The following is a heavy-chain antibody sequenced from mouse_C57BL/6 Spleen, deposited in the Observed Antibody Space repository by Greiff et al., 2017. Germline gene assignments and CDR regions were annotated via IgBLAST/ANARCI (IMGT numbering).Heavy chain of an antibody. CDR2: INPHNGGT. J-gene: IGHJ3*01. CDR1: GYTFTDYN. CDR3: ARSLHYDYDVAWFAY. Sequence: EVQLQQSGPELVKPGASVKIPCKASGYTFTDYNMDWVKQSHGKSLEWIGDINPHNGGTLYNQKFKGKATLTVDKSSSTAYMELRSLTSEDTAVYYCARSLHYDYDVAWFAYWGQGTLVTVSA. V-gene: IGHV1-18*01. D-gene: IGHD2-4*01.